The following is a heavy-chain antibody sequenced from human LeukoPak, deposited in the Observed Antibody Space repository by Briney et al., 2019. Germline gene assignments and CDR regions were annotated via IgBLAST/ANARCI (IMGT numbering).Heavy chain of an antibody. CDR3: ARTTAMVTIFGY. CDR2: INAGNGKT. Sequence: ASVKVSCKASGYTFTSYGISWVRQAPGQRLEWMGWINAGNGKTKYSQKFQGRVTITRDTSASTAYMELSSLRSEDTAVYYCARTTAMVTIFGYWGQGTLVTVSS. V-gene: IGHV1-3*01. J-gene: IGHJ4*02. D-gene: IGHD5-18*01. CDR1: GYTFTSYG.